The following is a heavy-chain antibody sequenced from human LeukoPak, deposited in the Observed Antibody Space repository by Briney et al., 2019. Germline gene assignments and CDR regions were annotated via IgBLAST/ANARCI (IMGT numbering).Heavy chain of an antibody. CDR1: GFTFSSYA. V-gene: IGHV3-23*01. CDR2: ISGSGGST. J-gene: IGHJ3*02. Sequence: GGSLRLSCAASGFTFSSYAMSWVRQAPGKGLEWVSAISGSGGSTYYADSVKGRFTISRDNSKNTLYLQMNSLRAEDTAVYYCARDHRVWFGELWVGRGASNAFDIWGQGTMVTVSS. D-gene: IGHD3-10*01. CDR3: ARDHRVWFGELWVGRGASNAFDI.